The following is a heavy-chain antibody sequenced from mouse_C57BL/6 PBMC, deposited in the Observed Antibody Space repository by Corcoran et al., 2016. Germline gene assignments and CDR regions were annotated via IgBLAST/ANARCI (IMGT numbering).Heavy chain of an antibody. CDR1: GYAFSSYW. D-gene: IGHD2-13*01. CDR2: IYPGDGDT. V-gene: IGHV1-80*01. CDR3: ARRGGDSYYFDY. J-gene: IGHJ2*01. Sequence: QVQLQQSGAELVKPGASVKLSCKASGYAFSSYWMNWVKQRPGKGLEWIGQIYPGDGDTNYNGKFKGKATLTADKSSSTAYMQLSSLTSEDSAVYFCARRGGDSYYFDYWGQGTTLTVSS.